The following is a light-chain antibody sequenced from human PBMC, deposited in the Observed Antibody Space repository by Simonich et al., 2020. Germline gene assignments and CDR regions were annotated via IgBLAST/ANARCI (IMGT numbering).Light chain of an antibody. Sequence: NFMLTQPHSVSASPGKTVTISCTRSSGSIASNYLQWYQQRPGRAPTTVIYEDNQSPSVVPDRFSGSIDSSSNSASLTISGLKTEDEADYYCQSYDSSNWVFGGGTKLTVL. CDR3: QSYDSSNWV. J-gene: IGLJ3*02. CDR1: SGSIASNY. CDR2: EDN. V-gene: IGLV6-57*03.